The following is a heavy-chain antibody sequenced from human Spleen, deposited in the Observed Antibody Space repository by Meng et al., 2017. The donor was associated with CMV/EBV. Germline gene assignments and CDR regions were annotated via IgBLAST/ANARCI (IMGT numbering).Heavy chain of an antibody. Sequence: SETLSLTCTVSGGSISSSSYYWGWIRQPPGKGLEWIGSIYYNGNTYCNPSLKSRFTTSIDTSKNQFSLKVSSVTAADTAVYYCARDRARSITIFGVVIGEFDPWGQGTLVTVSS. D-gene: IGHD3-3*01. J-gene: IGHJ5*02. CDR1: GGSISSSSYY. CDR3: ARDRARSITIFGVVIGEFDP. V-gene: IGHV4-39*07. CDR2: IYYNGNT.